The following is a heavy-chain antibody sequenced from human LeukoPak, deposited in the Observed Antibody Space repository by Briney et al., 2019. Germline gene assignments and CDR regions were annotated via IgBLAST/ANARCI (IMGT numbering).Heavy chain of an antibody. CDR2: INPNSGGT. D-gene: IGHD3-10*01. J-gene: IGHJ5*02. Sequence: ASVKVSCKASGYTFTGYYMHWVRQAPGQGLEWMGRINPNSGGTYYGQKFQGRVTMTRDTSITTAYMELNRLRSDDTAVYYCARDPTYYYGSGSSGNWFDPWGQGTLVTVSS. CDR3: ARDPTYYYGSGSSGNWFDP. CDR1: GYTFTGYY. V-gene: IGHV1-2*06.